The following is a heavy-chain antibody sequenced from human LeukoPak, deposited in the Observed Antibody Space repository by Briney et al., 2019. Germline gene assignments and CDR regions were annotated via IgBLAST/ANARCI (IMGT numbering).Heavy chain of an antibody. V-gene: IGHV3-74*01. CDR1: GFTFSSYW. CDR3: ARVLRYDYSPYYGMDV. Sequence: GGSLRLSCAASGFTFSSYWMPGVRQAPGKGLVGVSRINSDGRSTGYADSVKGRFTIPRDNPKHTLYLQMNSLRAEDTAVYYCARVLRYDYSPYYGMDVWGQGTTVTVSS. CDR2: INSDGRST. D-gene: IGHD2-21*01. J-gene: IGHJ6*02.